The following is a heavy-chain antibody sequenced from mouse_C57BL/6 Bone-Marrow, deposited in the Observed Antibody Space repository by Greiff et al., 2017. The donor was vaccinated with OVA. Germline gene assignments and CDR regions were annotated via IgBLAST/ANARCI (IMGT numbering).Heavy chain of an antibody. Sequence: QVQLQQPGTELVKPGASVKLSCKASGYTFTSYWMHWVKQRPGQGLEWIGNINPSNGGTNYNEKFKSKATLTVDKSSSTAYMQLSSLTSEDSAVYYCARTGSSYFHWYFDVWGTGTTVTVSS. V-gene: IGHV1-53*01. D-gene: IGHD1-1*01. CDR2: INPSNGGT. CDR1: GYTFTSYW. CDR3: ARTGSSYFHWYFDV. J-gene: IGHJ1*03.